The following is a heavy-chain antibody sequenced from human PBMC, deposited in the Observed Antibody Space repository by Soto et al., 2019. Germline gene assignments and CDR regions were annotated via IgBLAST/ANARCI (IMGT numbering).Heavy chain of an antibody. Sequence: QVQLQQWGAGLLKPSETLSLTCAVFGGSVNSGNYYWSWIRQPPGKGLEWIGEMSHSGGTHFNPSLKSLVHLSVDTSKNQFSLKMSSVNAADTALYYCARVERGTATTVVDAFDIWGPGTMVTVSS. D-gene: IGHD1-1*01. CDR3: ARVERGTATTVVDAFDI. J-gene: IGHJ3*02. V-gene: IGHV4-34*01. CDR2: MSHSGGT. CDR1: GGSVNSGNYY.